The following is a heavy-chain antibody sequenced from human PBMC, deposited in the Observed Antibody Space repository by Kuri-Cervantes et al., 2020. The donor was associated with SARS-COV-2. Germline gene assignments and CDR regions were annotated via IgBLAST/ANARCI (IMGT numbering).Heavy chain of an antibody. CDR3: ARVKQWLERTAFDI. CDR2: INSDGSST. J-gene: IGHJ3*02. V-gene: IGHV3-74*01. D-gene: IGHD6-19*01. CDR1: GFTFSSYD. Sequence: GESLKISCAACGFTFSSYDMHWVRQAPGKGLVWVSRINSDGSSTSYADSVKGRFTISRDNAKNTLYLQMNSLRAEDTAVYYCARVKQWLERTAFDIWGQGTMVTVSS.